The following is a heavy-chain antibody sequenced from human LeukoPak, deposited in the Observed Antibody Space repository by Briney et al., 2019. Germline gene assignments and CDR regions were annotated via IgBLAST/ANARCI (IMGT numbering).Heavy chain of an antibody. CDR1: GYSFTSYD. D-gene: IGHD6-6*01. J-gene: IGHJ5*01. Sequence: ASVKVPCKASGYSFTSYDINWVRQAPGQGLEWMGWMSPNSGHTGYAQKFQGRVTITRNTSIRTAYMELSSLRSEDTAVYYCAKKAKVADRLDWFDSWGQGTLVTVSS. CDR2: MSPNSGHT. V-gene: IGHV1-8*03. CDR3: AKKAKVADRLDWFDS.